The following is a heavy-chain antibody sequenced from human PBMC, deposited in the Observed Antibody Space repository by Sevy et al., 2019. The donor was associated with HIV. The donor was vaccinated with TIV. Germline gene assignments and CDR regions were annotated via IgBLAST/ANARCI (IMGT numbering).Heavy chain of an antibody. CDR3: VKGMDSPGKYVNFDS. J-gene: IGHJ4*01. CDR2: ISWNGENM. Sequence: GGSLRLSCAVSGFMFDAYAMHWVRQSPGKGLEWVSSISWNGENMGYADFVKGRFTISRDNAKKSLYLQMNGLRVEDTALFYCVKGMDSPGKYVNFDSWGQGTLVTVSS. D-gene: IGHD3-22*01. CDR1: GFMFDAYA. V-gene: IGHV3-9*01.